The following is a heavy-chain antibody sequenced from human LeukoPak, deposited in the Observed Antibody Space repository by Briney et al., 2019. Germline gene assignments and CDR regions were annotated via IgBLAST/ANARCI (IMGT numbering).Heavy chain of an antibody. CDR2: VYIGGST. CDR3: ARQPIGDGWFDP. J-gene: IGHJ5*02. Sequence: PSETLSLTCTVSGGSIRGNYWSWIRQPPGKGLEWIGYVYIGGSTIYNPSVRSRVTISVDTSKNHFSLKLSSVTAVDTAVYYCARQPIGDGWFDPWGRGILVTVSS. V-gene: IGHV4-4*09. CDR1: GGSIRGNY.